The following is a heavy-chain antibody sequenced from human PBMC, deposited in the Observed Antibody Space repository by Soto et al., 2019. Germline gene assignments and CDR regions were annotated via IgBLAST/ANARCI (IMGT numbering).Heavy chain of an antibody. CDR3: ARGPEDSDVPRWDY. Sequence: QVQLMQSGAEVRKPGASVRLSCESSGYNFNQYYIHWVRQAPGQGLEWMGIINLRGGTTEYAPKFRGSVTVTGDTSTKTAYMELRSLRSEDTAMYFCARGPEDSDVPRWDYWGQGTLVTVSS. V-gene: IGHV1-46*02. D-gene: IGHD1-26*01. J-gene: IGHJ4*02. CDR2: INLRGGTT. CDR1: GYNFNQYY.